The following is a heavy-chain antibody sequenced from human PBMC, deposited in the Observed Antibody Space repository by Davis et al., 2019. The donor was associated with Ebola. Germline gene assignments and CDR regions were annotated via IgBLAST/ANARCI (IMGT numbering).Heavy chain of an antibody. Sequence: GSLRLSCAASGFTFSNYDMNWVRQAPGKGLEWVSNINAGSSRKSYADSVKGRFTISRDNAKNSLYLQMNSLRAEDTAVYYCVRDPALVVTGGGWFFGLWGRGTLVTVSS. CDR1: GFTFSNYD. J-gene: IGHJ2*01. V-gene: IGHV3-48*04. D-gene: IGHD2-21*02. CDR3: VRDPALVVTGGGWFFGL. CDR2: INAGSSRK.